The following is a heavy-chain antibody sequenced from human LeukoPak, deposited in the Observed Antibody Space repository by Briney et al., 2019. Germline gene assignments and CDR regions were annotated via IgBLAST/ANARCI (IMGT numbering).Heavy chain of an antibody. Sequence: GASVKVSCKASGYTFTSYDINWVRQAPGQGLEWMGGIIPIFGTANYAQKFQGRVTITADESTSTAYMELSSLRSEDTAVYYCARAGSGGGGWGQGTLVTVSS. J-gene: IGHJ4*02. D-gene: IGHD2-15*01. CDR3: ARAGSGGGG. CDR1: GYTFTSYD. V-gene: IGHV1-69*13. CDR2: IIPIFGTA.